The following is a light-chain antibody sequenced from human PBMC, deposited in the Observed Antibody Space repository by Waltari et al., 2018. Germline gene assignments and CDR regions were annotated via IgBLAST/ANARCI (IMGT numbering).Light chain of an antibody. CDR2: TNN. CDR1: SSNIGGNS. V-gene: IGLV1-44*01. Sequence: QSVLTQPPSASGPPGQGVTISCSGCSSNIGGNSVSWYQQLPGSAPKLLIYTNNQRPSGVPDRFSGSKSGTSASLAISGLQSEDEAHYYCAAWDDTLNGRVFGGGTKVTVL. J-gene: IGLJ3*02. CDR3: AAWDDTLNGRV.